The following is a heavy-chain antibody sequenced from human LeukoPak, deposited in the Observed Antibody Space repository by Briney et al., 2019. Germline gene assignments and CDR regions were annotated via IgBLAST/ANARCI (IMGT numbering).Heavy chain of an antibody. D-gene: IGHD3-10*01. V-gene: IGHV3-21*01. CDR3: ARASLWFGYVLDY. CDR2: ICSSSSYI. Sequence: PGGTLRLSCAASGFAFSSYSMNWVRQAPGKGLEWVSSICSSSSYIYYADSVRGRFTISRDNAKHSLYLQMTSLRAEDTAVYYCARASLWFGYVLDYGGKGPMVTFSS. J-gene: IGHJ4*02. CDR1: GFAFSSYS.